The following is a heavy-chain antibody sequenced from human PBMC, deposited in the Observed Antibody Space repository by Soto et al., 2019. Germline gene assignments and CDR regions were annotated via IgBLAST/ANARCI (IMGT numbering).Heavy chain of an antibody. D-gene: IGHD7-27*01. V-gene: IGHV1-2*04. CDR3: ARGEDADPLGVGY. Sequence: QVQLVQSGAEVKKPGASVKVSCKASGYTFTGYYMHWVRQAPGQGLEWMGWINPNSGGTNYAQKFQGWDTKTRHTSISTTSMGLGRMGSNDTAVYYCARGEDADPLGVGYWCQGTLVTVSS. J-gene: IGHJ4*02. CDR2: INPNSGGT. CDR1: GYTFTGYY.